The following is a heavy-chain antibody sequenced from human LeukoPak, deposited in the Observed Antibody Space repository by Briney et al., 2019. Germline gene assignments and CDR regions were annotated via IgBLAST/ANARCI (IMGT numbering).Heavy chain of an antibody. CDR2: ISAYNGST. CDR1: GYTFTSYG. CDR3: ARAGQGYYYDTSAYYYDY. J-gene: IGHJ4*02. V-gene: IGHV1-18*01. D-gene: IGHD3-22*01. Sequence: ASVKVPCKASGYTFTSYGISWVRQAPGQGLEWMGWISAYNGSTNYAQKLQGRVTMTTDTSTSTAYMELRSLRSDDTAVYYCARAGQGYYYDTSAYYYDYWGQGTLVTVSS.